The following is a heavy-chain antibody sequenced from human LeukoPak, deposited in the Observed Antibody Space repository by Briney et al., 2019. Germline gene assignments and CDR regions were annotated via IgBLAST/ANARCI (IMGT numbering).Heavy chain of an antibody. J-gene: IGHJ6*03. V-gene: IGHV3-43*02. Sequence: GGSLRLSCAASGFTLDDYAMHWVRQAPGKGLEWVSPISGDGDSTYYADSVKGRFTISRDNSKSSLYLQMNSLKTEDTALYYCASGGDLGRRFTFYYYYYMDVWGKGTTVTVSS. CDR1: GFTLDDYA. CDR3: ASGGDLGRRFTFYYYYYMDV. CDR2: ISGDGDST. D-gene: IGHD2-21*02.